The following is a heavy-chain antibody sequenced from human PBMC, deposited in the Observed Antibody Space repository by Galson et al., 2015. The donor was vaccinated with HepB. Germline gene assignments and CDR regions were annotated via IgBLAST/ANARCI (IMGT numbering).Heavy chain of an antibody. Sequence: SLRLSCAASGFTFSSYAMSWVRQAPGKGLEWVSAISGSGGSTYYADSVKGRFTISRDNSKNTLYLQMNSLRAEDTAVYYCAKGWSGYLEYNWFDPWGQGTLVTVSS. V-gene: IGHV3-23*01. CDR2: ISGSGGST. CDR1: GFTFSSYA. J-gene: IGHJ5*02. D-gene: IGHD3-3*01. CDR3: AKGWSGYLEYNWFDP.